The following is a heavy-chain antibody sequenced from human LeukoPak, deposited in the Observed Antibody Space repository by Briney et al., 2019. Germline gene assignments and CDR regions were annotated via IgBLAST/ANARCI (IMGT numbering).Heavy chain of an antibody. Sequence: ASETLSLTCIVSGGIITNYIYYSALIRKPPRKWLECIGTIYYSGSTSYNPSLKSRVTISADTSKNQLSMKLSSVTAADTAVYYCARGRGYSDSSSYYFDYWGQGTLVTVS. V-gene: IGHV4-39*01. CDR1: GGIITNYIYY. D-gene: IGHD3-22*01. CDR3: ARGRGYSDSSSYYFDY. J-gene: IGHJ4*02. CDR2: IYYSGST.